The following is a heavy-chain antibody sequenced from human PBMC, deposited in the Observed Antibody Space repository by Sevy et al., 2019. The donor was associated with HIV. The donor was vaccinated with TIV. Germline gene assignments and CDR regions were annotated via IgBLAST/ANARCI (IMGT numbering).Heavy chain of an antibody. D-gene: IGHD2-21*01. CDR3: AREMSISLFPGNFDY. V-gene: IGHV1-2*02. J-gene: IGHJ4*02. CDR2: INPNSGGT. Sequence: ASVKVSCKASAYTFTDYYMHWVRQAPGQGLEWMGWINPNSGGTNYAQKFQGRVTMTRDTSISTAYMELSSLRSDDTAVYYCAREMSISLFPGNFDYWGQGTLVTVSS. CDR1: AYTFTDYY.